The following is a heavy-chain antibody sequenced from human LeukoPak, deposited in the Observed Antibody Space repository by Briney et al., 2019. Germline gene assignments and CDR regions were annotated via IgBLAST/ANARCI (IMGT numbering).Heavy chain of an antibody. CDR2: ISSSSSTI. J-gene: IGHJ4*02. CDR1: GFTFSSFN. V-gene: IGHV3-48*02. Sequence: GGSLRLSCAASGFTFSSFNMSWVRQALGKGLEWVSYISSSSSTIYYADSLKGRFTISRDNAKNSLYLQMNSLRDEDTAAYYCARDPVDYWGQGTLVTVSS. CDR3: ARDPVDY.